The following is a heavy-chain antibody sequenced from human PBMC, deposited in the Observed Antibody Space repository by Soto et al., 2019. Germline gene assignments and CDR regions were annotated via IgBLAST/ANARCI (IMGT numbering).Heavy chain of an antibody. CDR3: ARDLARTTGYSSSPAGRNWFDP. CDR2: INPNSGGT. J-gene: IGHJ5*02. V-gene: IGHV1-2*04. D-gene: IGHD6-6*01. Sequence: ASVKVSCKASGYTFTGYYMHWVRQAPGQGLEWMGWINPNSGGTNYAQKFQGWVTMTRDTSISTAYMELSRLRSDDTAVYYCARDLARTTGYSSSPAGRNWFDPWGQGTLVTVSS. CDR1: GYTFTGYY.